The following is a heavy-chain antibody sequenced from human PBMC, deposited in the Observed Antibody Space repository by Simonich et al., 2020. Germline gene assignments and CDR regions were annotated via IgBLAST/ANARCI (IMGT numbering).Heavy chain of an antibody. D-gene: IGHD6-13*01. J-gene: IGHJ4*02. CDR1: GFPFSSYS. CDR3: ARDAAGDY. Sequence: EVQLVESGGGLVKPGGSLRLSCADSGFPFSSYSMNWVRQAPGYGLEWDSSSRSSSSYIYYADSGKGRVTIARENANNSLYLQMNSLRAEDTAVYYCARDAAGDYWGQGTLVTVSS. V-gene: IGHV3-21*01. CDR2: SRSSSSYI.